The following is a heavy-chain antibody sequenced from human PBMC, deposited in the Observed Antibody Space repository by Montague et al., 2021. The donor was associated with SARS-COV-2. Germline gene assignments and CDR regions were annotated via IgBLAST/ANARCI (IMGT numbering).Heavy chain of an antibody. Sequence: SETLSLTCAVYGGSFSGYYWSWLRQPPGKGLEWIGEINHSGSTNYNPSLKSRVTISVDTSKNQFSLKLSSVTAADTAVYYCARSESPSYSSSPFDYWGQGTLVTVSS. J-gene: IGHJ4*02. CDR2: INHSGST. CDR3: ARSESPSYSSSPFDY. D-gene: IGHD6-13*01. CDR1: GGSFSGYY. V-gene: IGHV4-34*01.